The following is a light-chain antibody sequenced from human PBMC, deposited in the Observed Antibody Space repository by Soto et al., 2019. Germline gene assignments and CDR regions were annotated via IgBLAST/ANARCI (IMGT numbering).Light chain of an antibody. CDR3: CSYAATSTWV. CDR1: SSDVGGYNL. Sequence: QSVLTQPASMSGSPGQSITISCTGTSSDVGGYNLVSWYQQHPGTAPKLMIYEDNKRPSGVSNRFSGSKSGNTASLTISGLQTEDEADYYCCSYAATSTWVFGGGTKVTVL. V-gene: IGLV2-23*01. CDR2: EDN. J-gene: IGLJ3*02.